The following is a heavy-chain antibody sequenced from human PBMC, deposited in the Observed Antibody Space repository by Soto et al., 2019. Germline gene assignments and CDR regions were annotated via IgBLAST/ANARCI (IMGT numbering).Heavy chain of an antibody. Sequence: GGFLRVSWRASGVNFSSFGMHWVRQAPGKGLEGVTVISYDGSNNYYAASLKGRFTISRDNSKNTLSLEMNSLRAEDTAVYYCAKDRIGSSAPGLDYWGQGTLVTVSS. CDR3: AKDRIGSSAPGLDY. V-gene: IGHV3-30*18. CDR2: ISYDGSNN. CDR1: GVNFSSFG. D-gene: IGHD1-26*01. J-gene: IGHJ4*02.